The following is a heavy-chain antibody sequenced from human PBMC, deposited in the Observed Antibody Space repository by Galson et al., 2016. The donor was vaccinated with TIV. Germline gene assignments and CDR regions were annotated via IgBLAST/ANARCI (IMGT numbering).Heavy chain of an antibody. CDR2: ISPGSSYI. J-gene: IGHJ4*02. Sequence: LRLSCAASGFTFNHYTMNWVRQAPGKGLAWVSSISPGSSYIYYADSVKGRFTVPRDNGKNSLYLQMNSLRADDTAVYYCARVPAQGGVRGVTDYWGQGALVTVSS. V-gene: IGHV3-21*01. CDR1: GFTFNHYT. CDR3: ARVPAQGGVRGVTDY. D-gene: IGHD3-10*01.